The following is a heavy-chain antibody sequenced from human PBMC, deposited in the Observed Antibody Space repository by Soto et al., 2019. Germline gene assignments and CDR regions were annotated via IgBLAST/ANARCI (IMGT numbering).Heavy chain of an antibody. CDR3: TKNYCFDS. J-gene: IGHJ4*02. CDR2: INIVGGNT. V-gene: IGHV3-23*01. Sequence: VQLLESGGGLVQPGGSLRLSCAASGFTFSNYAMSWVRQAPGKALEWVSSINIVGGNTNYADSVGGRFTMSRDDSQNTLFLQMNSLRTEVTAIYYCTKNYCFDSWCPGALIT. CDR1: GFTFSNYA.